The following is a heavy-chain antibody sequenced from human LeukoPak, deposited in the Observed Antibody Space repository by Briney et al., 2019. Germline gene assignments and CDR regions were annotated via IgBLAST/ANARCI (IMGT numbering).Heavy chain of an antibody. CDR2: ISGSYGTT. CDR3: ANIPRYEDY. D-gene: IGHD5-12*01. J-gene: IGHJ4*02. Sequence: PGESLTLSCAASGVTFSSYAMSWVRHTPSKSLGFVSPISGSYGTTYYADSVKGRFTISRDTSKNTLYLQMNTLRAEDTAVYYCANIPRYEDYWGQGTLVTVSS. CDR1: GVTFSSYA. V-gene: IGHV3-23*01.